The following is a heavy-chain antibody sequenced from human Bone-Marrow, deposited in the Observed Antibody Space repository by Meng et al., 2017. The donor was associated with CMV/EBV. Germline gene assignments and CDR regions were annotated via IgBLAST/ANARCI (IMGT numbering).Heavy chain of an antibody. Sequence: GESLKISCAASGFTFSNYEMNWVRQAPGKGLEWVSYISSSGSTIYYADSVKGRFTISRDNAKNSLYLQMNSLRAEDTAVYYCARRTSPRYSSSWYYFDYWGQGTLVTVSS. V-gene: IGHV3-48*03. J-gene: IGHJ4*02. CDR1: GFTFSNYE. CDR3: ARRTSPRYSSSWYYFDY. D-gene: IGHD6-13*01. CDR2: ISSSGSTI.